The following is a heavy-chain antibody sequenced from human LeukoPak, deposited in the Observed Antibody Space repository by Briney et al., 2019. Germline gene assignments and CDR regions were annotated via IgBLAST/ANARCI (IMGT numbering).Heavy chain of an antibody. CDR3: ARSRYYYDSSGPLGY. CDR2: IYYDGST. CDR1: GGSISSSSYY. Sequence: SETLSLTCSVSGGSISSSSYYWGWIRQPPGKGLEWIGSIYYDGSTYHNPSLKSRVTISVDTSKNQFSLKLSSVTAADTAVYYCARSRYYYDSSGPLGYWGQGTLVTVSS. J-gene: IGHJ4*02. D-gene: IGHD3-22*01. V-gene: IGHV4-39*07.